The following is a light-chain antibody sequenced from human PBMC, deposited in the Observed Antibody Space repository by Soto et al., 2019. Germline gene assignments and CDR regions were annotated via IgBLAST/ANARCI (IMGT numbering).Light chain of an antibody. CDR2: GNT. CDR1: SSNIGADYD. Sequence: QSVLTQPPSVSGAPGQRVTISCTGSSSNIGADYDVHWYQHLPGRAPKLLIYGNTNRPSGVPDRFSGSRSGTSASLAITGLQAEDEADYYCQSYDNTMSGYVFGNGTKVTVL. V-gene: IGLV1-40*01. CDR3: QSYDNTMSGYV. J-gene: IGLJ1*01.